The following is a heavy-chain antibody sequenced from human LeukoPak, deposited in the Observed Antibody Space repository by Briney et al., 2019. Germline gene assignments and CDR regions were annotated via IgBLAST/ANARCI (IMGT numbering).Heavy chain of an antibody. CDR1: GGSFSGYY. CDR3: ARALPGRYYYYMDV. J-gene: IGHJ6*03. Sequence: SETLSLTCAVYGGSFSGYYWSWIRRPPGKGLEWIGEINHSGSTNYNPSLKSRVTISVDTSKNQFSLKLSSVTAADTAVYYCARALPGRYYYYMDVWGKGTTVTVSS. CDR2: INHSGST. V-gene: IGHV4-34*01. D-gene: IGHD3-10*01.